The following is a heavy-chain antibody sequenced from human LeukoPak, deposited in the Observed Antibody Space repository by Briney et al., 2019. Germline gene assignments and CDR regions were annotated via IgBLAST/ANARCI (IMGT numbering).Heavy chain of an antibody. CDR1: GFTFDDYA. Sequence: GRSLRLSCAASGFTFDDYAMHWVRQAPGKGLEWVSSISSSSSYIYYADSVKGRFTISRDNAKNSLYLQMNSLRAEDTAVYYCASRGELYYYDSSGYYSDYWGQGTLVTVSS. V-gene: IGHV3-21*01. CDR3: ASRGELYYYDSSGYYSDY. D-gene: IGHD3-22*01. CDR2: ISSSSSYI. J-gene: IGHJ4*02.